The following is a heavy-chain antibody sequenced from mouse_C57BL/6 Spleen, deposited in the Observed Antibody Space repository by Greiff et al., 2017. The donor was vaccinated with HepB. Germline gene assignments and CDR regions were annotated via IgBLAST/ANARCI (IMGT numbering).Heavy chain of an antibody. V-gene: IGHV3-6*01. Sequence: ESGPGLVKPSQSLSLTCSVTGYSITSGYYWNWIRQFPGNKLEWMGYISYDGSNNYNPSLKNRISITRDTSKNQFFLKLNSVTTEDTATYYCAREAITTVVPWYFDVWGTGTTVTVSS. D-gene: IGHD1-1*01. CDR2: ISYDGSN. CDR1: GYSITSGYY. CDR3: AREAITTVVPWYFDV. J-gene: IGHJ1*03.